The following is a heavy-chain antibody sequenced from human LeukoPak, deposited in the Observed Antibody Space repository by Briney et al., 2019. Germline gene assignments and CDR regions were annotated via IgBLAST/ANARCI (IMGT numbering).Heavy chain of an antibody. CDR2: ISGSGGST. CDR1: GFTFSSYG. D-gene: IGHD3-10*01. V-gene: IGHV3-23*01. CDR3: AKNYYGSGSHGANFDY. Sequence: GGSLRLSCAASGFTFSSYGMSWVRQAPGKGLEWVSGISGSGGSTYYADSVKGRFTTSRDNSKNTLYLQVNSLRAEDTAVYYCAKNYYGSGSHGANFDYWGQGTLVTVSS. J-gene: IGHJ4*02.